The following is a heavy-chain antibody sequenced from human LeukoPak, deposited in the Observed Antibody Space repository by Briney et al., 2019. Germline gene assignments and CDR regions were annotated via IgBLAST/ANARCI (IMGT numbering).Heavy chain of an antibody. V-gene: IGHV3-21*01. J-gene: IGHJ4*02. CDR2: ISRSSIYM. CDR3: ARRHIAVAGPLDS. D-gene: IGHD6-19*01. Sequence: GGSLRLSCAASGFTFSNYNMNWVRQAPGKGLERVSSISRSSIYMYYADSLKGRFTISRDNAKNSLYLQMNSLRAEDTAVYYCARRHIAVAGPLDSWGQGTLVTVSS. CDR1: GFTFSNYN.